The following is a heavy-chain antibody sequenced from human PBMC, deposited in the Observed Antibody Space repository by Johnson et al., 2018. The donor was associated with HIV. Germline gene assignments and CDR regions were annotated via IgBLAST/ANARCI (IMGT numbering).Heavy chain of an antibody. CDR1: GFTFSSYA. CDR2: ISYDGSNK. V-gene: IGHV3-30*14. J-gene: IGHJ3*02. CDR3: ARLYDI. Sequence: VQLVESGGGVVQPGRSLRLSCAASGFTFSSYAMHWVRQAPGKGLEWVAVISYDGSNKYYADSVKGRFTISRDNSKNTLYLQMNSLRADDTAVYYCARLYDIWGQGTMVTVSS.